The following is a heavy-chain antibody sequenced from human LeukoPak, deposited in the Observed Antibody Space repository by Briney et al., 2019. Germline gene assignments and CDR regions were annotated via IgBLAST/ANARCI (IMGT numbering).Heavy chain of an antibody. CDR2: IYYSGST. CDR1: GGSISSSSYY. V-gene: IGHV4-39*07. D-gene: IGHD2-15*01. CDR3: ARDQVVAAIGENWFDP. Sequence: PSETLSLTCTVSGGSISSSSYYWGWIRQPPGKGLEWIGSIYYSGSTYYNPSLKSRVTISVDTSKNQFSLKLSSVTAADTAVYYCARDQVVAAIGENWFDPWGQGTLVTVSS. J-gene: IGHJ5*02.